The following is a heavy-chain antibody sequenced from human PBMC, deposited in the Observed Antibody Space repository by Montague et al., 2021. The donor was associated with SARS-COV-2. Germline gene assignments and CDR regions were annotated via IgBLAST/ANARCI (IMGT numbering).Heavy chain of an antibody. D-gene: IGHD5-12*01. CDR1: GFTFHDYA. CDR2: ISWNSDRK. CDR3: AKDTSSWIRELPDY. J-gene: IGHJ4*02. Sequence: SLRLYCAASGFTFHDYAMHWVRQTQGKGLEWVSGISWNSDRKDYAASVKGRFTISRDNAKNVLYLQMSSLRREDTAWYYCAKDTSSWIRELPDYWGQGTLVTGSS. V-gene: IGHV3-9*01.